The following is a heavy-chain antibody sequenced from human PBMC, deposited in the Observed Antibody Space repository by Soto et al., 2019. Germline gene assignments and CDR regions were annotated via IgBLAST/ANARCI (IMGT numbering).Heavy chain of an antibody. Sequence: VMLQESGGGSVKSGGSLRLSCAAAGFSFSHAWMTWVRQAPGKGLEWVGHISSRVHGATADYAAPVKGRFTISRDDSESTLYLEMNSLKTEDTGIYYCTTRGNYYYYYGIDAWGQGTTVTVS. CDR2: ISSRVHGATA. J-gene: IGHJ6*02. D-gene: IGHD3-10*01. CDR3: TTRGNYYYYYGIDA. V-gene: IGHV3-15*01. CDR1: GFSFSHAW.